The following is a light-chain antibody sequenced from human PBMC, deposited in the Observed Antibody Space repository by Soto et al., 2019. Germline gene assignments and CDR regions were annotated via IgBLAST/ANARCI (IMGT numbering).Light chain of an antibody. CDR3: SSYAGSNNYV. CDR1: SSDVGAYTY. Sequence: QSVLTQPPSASGSPGQSVTISCTGTSSDVGAYTYVSWYQQHPGKAPKLMIYGVTERPSGVPDRFSGSKSGNPASLTVSGLQTEDEAYYYCSSYAGSNNYVFGTGTKVTVL. CDR2: GVT. J-gene: IGLJ1*01. V-gene: IGLV2-8*01.